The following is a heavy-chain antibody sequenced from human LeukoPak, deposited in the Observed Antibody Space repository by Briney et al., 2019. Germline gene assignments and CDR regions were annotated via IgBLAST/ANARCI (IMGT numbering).Heavy chain of an antibody. D-gene: IGHD6-25*01. CDR3: ARQLPTAAADIRGYFDY. Sequence: SETLSLTCTVSGGSISTISSSTYYWGWIRQAPGKGLEWIGSLFYGENSHYNPSLKSRATLSVDTSNNQFSLKLTSVTAADAAVYFCARQLPTAAADIRGYFDYWGQGTVVTVSS. CDR1: GGSISTISSSTYY. V-gene: IGHV4-39*01. J-gene: IGHJ4*02. CDR2: LFYGENS.